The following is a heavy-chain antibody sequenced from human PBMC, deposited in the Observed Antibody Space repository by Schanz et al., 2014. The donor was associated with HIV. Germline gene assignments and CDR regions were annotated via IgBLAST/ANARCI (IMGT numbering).Heavy chain of an antibody. J-gene: IGHJ4*02. CDR2: ISTYNGNT. Sequence: QVQLLQSGPEVKRPGASVTVSCKTSGYTFSHYGVSWVRQAPGQGLEWMGWISTYNGNTIYAQKFQGRVTMTTDTSTSTAYMELRSLRSDDTAVYYCARVNKDIGGYYFDYWGQGTLVTVSS. CDR1: GYTFSHYG. CDR3: ARVNKDIGGYYFDY. V-gene: IGHV1-18*01. D-gene: IGHD2-15*01.